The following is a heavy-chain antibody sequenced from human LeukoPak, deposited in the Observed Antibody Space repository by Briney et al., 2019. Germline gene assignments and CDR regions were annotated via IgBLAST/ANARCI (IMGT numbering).Heavy chain of an antibody. Sequence: PGGSLRLSCTASGFTFSNDGMHWVRQAPGKGLEWVALIWYDGSKKYYADSVKGRFTISRDNSKNTLYLQMNSLRVEDTAVYYCASQSYYDFWSGYPKALDYWGQGTLVTVSS. D-gene: IGHD3-3*01. CDR3: ASQSYYDFWSGYPKALDY. J-gene: IGHJ4*02. CDR1: GFTFSNDG. V-gene: IGHV3-33*01. CDR2: IWYDGSKK.